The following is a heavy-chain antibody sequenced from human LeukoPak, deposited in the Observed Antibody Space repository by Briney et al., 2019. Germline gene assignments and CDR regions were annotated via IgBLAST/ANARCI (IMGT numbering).Heavy chain of an antibody. CDR1: GFTFSSYA. CDR2: ISGSGGST. CDR3: ATDLPYSSGWYFDY. V-gene: IGHV3-23*01. Sequence: PGGSLRLSCAASGFTFSSYAMHWVRQAPGKGLEWVSAISGSGGSTYYADSVKGRFTISRDNSKNTLYLQMNSLRAEDTAVYYCATDLPYSSGWYFDYWGQGTLVTVSS. D-gene: IGHD6-19*01. J-gene: IGHJ4*02.